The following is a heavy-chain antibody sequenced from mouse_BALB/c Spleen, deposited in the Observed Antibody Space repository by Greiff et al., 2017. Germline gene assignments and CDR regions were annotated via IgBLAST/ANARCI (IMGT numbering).Heavy chain of an antibody. J-gene: IGHJ2*01. D-gene: IGHD1-1*01. CDR2: INPSNGGT. CDR1: GYTFTSYY. Sequence: QVQLQQSGAELVKPGASVKLSCKASGYTFTSYYMYWVKQRPGQGLEWIGEINPSNGGTNFNEKFKSKATLTVDKSSSTAYMQLSSLTSEDSAVYYCTRSDYGSRGFADWGQGTTLTVSS. V-gene: IGHV1S81*02. CDR3: TRSDYGSRGFAD.